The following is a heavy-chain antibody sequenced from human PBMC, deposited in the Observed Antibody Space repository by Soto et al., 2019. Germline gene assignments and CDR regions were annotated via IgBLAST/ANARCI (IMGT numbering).Heavy chain of an antibody. V-gene: IGHV1-69*06. CDR1: GDTFNTYG. CDR3: ARLELGEWEPFDY. CDR2: IIPIFGTR. Sequence: QAQLVQSGAEVKKPGSSVKVSCKASGDTFNTYGISWVRQAPGQGLEWMGGIIPIFGTRNYAQKFQGRVTITADKSTNTAYMELSSLRSEDTAVYYCARLELGEWEPFDYWGQGTLVTVSS. D-gene: IGHD1-26*01. J-gene: IGHJ4*02.